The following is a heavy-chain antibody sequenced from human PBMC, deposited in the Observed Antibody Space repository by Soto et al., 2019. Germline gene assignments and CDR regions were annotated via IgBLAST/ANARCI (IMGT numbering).Heavy chain of an antibody. J-gene: IGHJ3*02. V-gene: IGHV3-21*01. CDR1: GFTFSTYS. CDR2: VSSPSSYI. Sequence: EVQLVESGGGLVQPGGSLRLSCAASGFTFSTYSMHWVRQAPGKGLEWVSSVSSPSSYIYYADSLKGRFTISRDNAKNSLYLQMNSLRAEDTAVYYCARDLQAGAFDIWGQGTMVTVSS. CDR3: ARDLQAGAFDI.